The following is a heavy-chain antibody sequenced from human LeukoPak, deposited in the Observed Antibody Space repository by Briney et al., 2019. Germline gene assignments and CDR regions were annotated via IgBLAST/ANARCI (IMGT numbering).Heavy chain of an antibody. D-gene: IGHD3-10*01. V-gene: IGHV3-21*01. CDR3: ARGDDGSGGYYYYYYMDV. Sequence: PGGSLRLSCAASGFTFSSYSMNWVRQAPGKGLEWVSSISSSSSYIYYADSVKGRFTISRDNAKNSLYLQMNSLRAEDTAVYYCARGDDGSGGYYYYYYMDVWGKGTTVTVSS. CDR2: ISSSSSYI. CDR1: GFTFSSYS. J-gene: IGHJ6*03.